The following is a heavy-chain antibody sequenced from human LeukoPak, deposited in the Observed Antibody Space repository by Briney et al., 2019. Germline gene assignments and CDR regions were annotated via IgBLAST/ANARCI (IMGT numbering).Heavy chain of an antibody. CDR3: ARGMWGVWGSYRPLDY. CDR1: GGSISLSYYY. D-gene: IGHD3-16*02. V-gene: IGHV4-39*07. Sequence: PSETLSLTCSVSGGSISLSYYYWGWIRQPPGKALEWIGSVYYSGTTSYNPSLKSRVTILVDTSKNQFSLKLTSVTAADTAVYYCARGMWGVWGSYRPLDYWGQGTLVTVSS. CDR2: VYYSGTT. J-gene: IGHJ4*02.